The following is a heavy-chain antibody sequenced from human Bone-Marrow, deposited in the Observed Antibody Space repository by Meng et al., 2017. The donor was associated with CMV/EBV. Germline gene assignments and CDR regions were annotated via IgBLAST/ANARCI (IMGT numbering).Heavy chain of an antibody. J-gene: IGHJ6*02. CDR3: ARGGKGLSCSSTSCSFYYYGMDV. V-gene: IGHV4-34*01. CDR2: INHSGST. D-gene: IGHD2-2*01. CDR1: GASFSGYY. Sequence: SETLSLTCAVYGASFSGYYWSWIRQPPGKGLEWIGEINHSGSTNYNPSLKSRVTISVDTSKNQFSLKLSSVTAADTAVYYCARGGKGLSCSSTSCSFYYYGMDVWGQGTTVTVSS.